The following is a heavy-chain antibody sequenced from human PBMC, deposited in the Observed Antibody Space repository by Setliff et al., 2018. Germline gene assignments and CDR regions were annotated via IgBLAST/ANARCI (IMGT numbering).Heavy chain of an antibody. CDR1: GASVSGNSYY. V-gene: IGHV4-39*07. CDR3: ARAPRYFDPTGSYFDF. J-gene: IGHJ4*02. Sequence: SETLSLTCTVSGASVSGNSYYWGWIRQPPGKGLEWIASTYYSGNTYYNPSLKSRVTISVDTSNNQFSLKLTSVTAADTAVYYCARAPRYFDPTGSYFDFWGQGTLVTVSS. D-gene: IGHD3-22*01. CDR2: TYYSGNT.